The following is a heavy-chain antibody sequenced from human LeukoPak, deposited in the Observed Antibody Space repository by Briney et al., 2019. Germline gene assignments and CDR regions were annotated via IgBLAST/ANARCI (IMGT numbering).Heavy chain of an antibody. D-gene: IGHD7-27*01. CDR2: INTNTGNP. CDR3: ARDTPGLRY. CDR1: GYTFTGYY. V-gene: IGHV7-4-1*02. Sequence: EASVKVSCKASGYTFTGYYMHWVRQAPGQGLEWMGWINTNTGNPTYAQGFTGRFVFSLDTSVSTAYLQINSLKAEDTAVYYCARDTPGLRYWGQGTLVTVSS. J-gene: IGHJ4*02.